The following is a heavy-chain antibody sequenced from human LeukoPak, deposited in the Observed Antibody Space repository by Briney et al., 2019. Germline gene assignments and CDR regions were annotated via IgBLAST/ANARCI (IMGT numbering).Heavy chain of an antibody. CDR2: ISAYNGNT. D-gene: IGHD6-19*01. CDR1: GYTFTSYG. CDR3: ARYSGWTIHDAFDI. Sequence: ASVKVSCKASGYTFTSYGISWVRQAPGQGLEWMGWISAYNGNTNYAQKFQGRVTMTRDTSISTAYMELSRLRSDDTAVYYCARYSGWTIHDAFDIWGRGTMVTVSS. V-gene: IGHV1-18*01. J-gene: IGHJ3*02.